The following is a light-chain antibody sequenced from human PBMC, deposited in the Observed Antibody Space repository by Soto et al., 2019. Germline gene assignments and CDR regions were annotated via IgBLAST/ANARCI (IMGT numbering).Light chain of an antibody. CDR1: KLGDKY. CDR3: QAWDSSTPVV. J-gene: IGLJ2*01. CDR2: QDS. Sequence: SSELTQPPSVSVSPGQTASITCSGDKLGDKYACWYQQKPGQSSVLVIYQDSKRPSGIPERFSGSKSGNTATLTISGTQAMDEADYYCQAWDSSTPVVFGGGTKLTVL. V-gene: IGLV3-1*01.